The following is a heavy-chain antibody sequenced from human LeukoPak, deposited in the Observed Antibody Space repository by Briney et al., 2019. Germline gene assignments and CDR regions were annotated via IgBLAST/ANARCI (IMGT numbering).Heavy chain of an antibody. V-gene: IGHV1-8*01. CDR1: GYTFTSYD. J-gene: IGHJ5*02. Sequence: GASVTVSCKASGYTFTSYDINWVRQATGQGLEWMGWMNPNSGNTGYAQKFQGRVTMTRNTSISTAYMELSSLRSEDTAVYYCARGAPGSSRGYNWFDPWGQRTLVTVSS. CDR2: MNPNSGNT. CDR3: ARGAPGSSRGYNWFDP. D-gene: IGHD6-13*01.